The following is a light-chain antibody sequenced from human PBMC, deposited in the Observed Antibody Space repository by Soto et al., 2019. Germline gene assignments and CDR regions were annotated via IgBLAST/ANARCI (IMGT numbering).Light chain of an antibody. CDR1: SGSIASND. Sequence: NFMLTQPHSVSESPGKTVTISCTRSSGSIASNDVQWYQQRPGSAPTTVIYENNQRPSGVPDRFSGSKSGNTASLTVSGLQTEDEADYYCSAYAGSNNFVFGSGTKLTVL. CDR3: SAYAGSNNFV. J-gene: IGLJ1*01. V-gene: IGLV6-57*04. CDR2: ENN.